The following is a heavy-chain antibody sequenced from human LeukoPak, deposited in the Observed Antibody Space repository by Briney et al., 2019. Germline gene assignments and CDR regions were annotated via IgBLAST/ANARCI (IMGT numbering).Heavy chain of an antibody. CDR2: ISGSGSNT. V-gene: IGHV3-23*01. CDR3: AKNGEPHYYMDV. D-gene: IGHD1-14*01. Sequence: PGGSLRLSCAASGFTFTTYGMIWVRQAPGKGLEWVLGISGSGSNTYYADSAKGRFTSSRDYSKRTVHLQMNSLRAEDTAVYYCAKNGEPHYYMDVLGKGTTVTLSS. CDR1: GFTFTTYG. J-gene: IGHJ6*03.